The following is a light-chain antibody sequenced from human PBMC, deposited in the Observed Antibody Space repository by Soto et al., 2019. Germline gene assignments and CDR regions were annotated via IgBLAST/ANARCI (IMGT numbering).Light chain of an antibody. CDR3: ETWDTNVVV. CDR1: SGHSTYI. CDR2: LEGSGSY. Sequence: QPVLTQSSSASASLGSSVKLTCTLSSGHSTYIIAWHQQQPGKAPRYLMKLEGSGSYNKGSGIPDRFSGSSSGADRYLTISNLQFDDEADYYCETWDTNVVVFGGGTKLTVL. V-gene: IGLV4-60*02. J-gene: IGLJ2*01.